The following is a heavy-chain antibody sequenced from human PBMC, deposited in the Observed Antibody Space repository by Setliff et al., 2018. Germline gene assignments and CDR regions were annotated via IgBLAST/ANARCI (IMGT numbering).Heavy chain of an antibody. V-gene: IGHV4-4*07. CDR1: GGSISGYY. J-gene: IGHJ4*02. Sequence: SETLSLTCTVSGGSISGYYWSWIRQPAGKGLEWIGRISTSGSTNYNPSLKSRLTMSVDTSKNQFSLKVTSVTAADTAVYYCVRSMPDTANFDYWGQGTLVTVA. D-gene: IGHD5-18*01. CDR2: ISTSGST. CDR3: VRSMPDTANFDY.